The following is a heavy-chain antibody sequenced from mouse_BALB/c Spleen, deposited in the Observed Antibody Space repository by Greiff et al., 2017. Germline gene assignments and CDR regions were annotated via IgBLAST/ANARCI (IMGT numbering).Heavy chain of an antibody. D-gene: IGHD2-1*01. V-gene: IGHV2-6-4*01. CDR2: IWGGGST. Sequence: VMLVESGPGLVAPSQSLSITCTVSGFSLSRYSVHWVRQPPGKGLEWLGMIWGGGSTDYNSALKSRLSISKDNSKSQVFLKMNSLQTDDTAMYYCARGGNYGGFYAMDYWGQGTSVTVSS. J-gene: IGHJ4*01. CDR1: GFSLSRYS. CDR3: ARGGNYGGFYAMDY.